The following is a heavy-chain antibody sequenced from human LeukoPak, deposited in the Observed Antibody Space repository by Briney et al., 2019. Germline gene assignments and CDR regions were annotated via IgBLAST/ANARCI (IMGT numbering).Heavy chain of an antibody. CDR3: AREVDDYGDYHFDP. V-gene: IGHV3-20*01. Sequence: GGSLRLSCAASGFTFDDYGMSWVRQAPGKGLEWVSGINWNGGSTGYADSVKGRFTISRDNAKNSLYLQMNSLRAEDTALYHCAREVDDYGDYHFDPWGQGTLVTVSS. CDR1: GFTFDDYG. D-gene: IGHD4-17*01. J-gene: IGHJ5*02. CDR2: INWNGGST.